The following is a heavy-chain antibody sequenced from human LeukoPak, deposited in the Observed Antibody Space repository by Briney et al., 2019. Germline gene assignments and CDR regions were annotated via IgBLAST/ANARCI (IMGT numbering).Heavy chain of an antibody. CDR2: ISYDGSNK. V-gene: IGHV3-30-3*01. Sequence: SGGSLRLSCAASGFTFSSYAMHWVRQAPGKGLEWVAVISYDGSNKYCADSVKGRFTISRDNSKNTLYLQMNSLRAEDTAVYYCARGEPLDYWGQGTLVTVSS. CDR3: ARGEPLDY. CDR1: GFTFSSYA. J-gene: IGHJ4*02. D-gene: IGHD1-26*01.